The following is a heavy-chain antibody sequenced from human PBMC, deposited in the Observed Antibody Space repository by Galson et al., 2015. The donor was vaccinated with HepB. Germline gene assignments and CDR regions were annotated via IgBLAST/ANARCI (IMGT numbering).Heavy chain of an antibody. CDR3: ARDRGRTDYYDSSGYPFDY. CDR2: IIPILGIA. V-gene: IGHV1-69*04. Sequence: SVKVSCKASRDTFSNYTLNWVRQAPGQGLEWMGRIIPILGIANYAQKFQGRVTITADRSTNTAYMELSSLRSDDTAVYYCARDRGRTDYYDSSGYPFDYWGQGTVVTVSS. CDR1: RDTFSNYT. J-gene: IGHJ4*02. D-gene: IGHD3-22*01.